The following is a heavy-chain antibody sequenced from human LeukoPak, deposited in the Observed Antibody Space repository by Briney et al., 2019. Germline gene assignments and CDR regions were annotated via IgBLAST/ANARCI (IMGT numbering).Heavy chain of an antibody. Sequence: ASVKVSCKASGYNFISYGISWVRLVPGQGLEWMGWISAYTGDTNYAQSFQGRITMTTDTSTGTAYMELRSLRSDDTAVYYCARDRLNVAVAHDYWGQGTLVTVSS. CDR2: ISAYTGDT. J-gene: IGHJ4*02. D-gene: IGHD6-19*01. CDR3: ARDRLNVAVAHDY. CDR1: GYNFISYG. V-gene: IGHV1-18*01.